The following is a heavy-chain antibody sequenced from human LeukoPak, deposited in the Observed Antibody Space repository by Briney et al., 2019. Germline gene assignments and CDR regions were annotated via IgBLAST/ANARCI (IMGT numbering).Heavy chain of an antibody. CDR2: IYYSGST. CDR3: ARHSRDDYGDYVGTLDC. Sequence: SETLSLTCTVSGGSISSSSYYWGWIRQPPGKGLEWIGSIYYSGSTYYNPSLKSRVTISVDTSKNQFSLKLSSVTAADTAVYYCARHSRDDYGDYVGTLDCWGQGTLVTVSS. J-gene: IGHJ4*02. V-gene: IGHV4-39*01. D-gene: IGHD4-17*01. CDR1: GGSISSSSYY.